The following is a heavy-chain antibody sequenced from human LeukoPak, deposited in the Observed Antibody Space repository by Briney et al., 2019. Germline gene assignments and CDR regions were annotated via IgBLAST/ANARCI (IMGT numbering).Heavy chain of an antibody. Sequence: GESLKISCKGSGYSFTSYWIGWVRHLPGKGLGWMGIIYPGDSDTKYSPSFQGHVTTSADTSISAAYLQWSSLKASDTAMYYCASRGVGYSYGYGFDYWGQGTLVTVSS. CDR1: GYSFTSYW. J-gene: IGHJ4*02. CDR3: ASRGVGYSYGYGFDY. V-gene: IGHV5-51*01. CDR2: IYPGDSDT. D-gene: IGHD5-18*01.